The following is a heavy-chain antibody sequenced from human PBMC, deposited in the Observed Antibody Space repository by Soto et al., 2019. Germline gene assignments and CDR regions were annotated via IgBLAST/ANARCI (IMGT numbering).Heavy chain of an antibody. V-gene: IGHV4-39*01. CDR3: ARLVGGGTYGSGTYYTFDY. CDR2: IYYTGIT. D-gene: IGHD3-10*01. Sequence: QLQLQESGPGLVKPSETLSLTCTVSGGSISSSSYYWGWIRQPPGKGLEWIGTIYYTGITYYNPSLKSRVTISVDTSKNQFSLKLSSVTAADTAVYYCARLVGGGTYGSGTYYTFDYWGQGTLVTVSS. CDR1: GGSISSSSYY. J-gene: IGHJ4*02.